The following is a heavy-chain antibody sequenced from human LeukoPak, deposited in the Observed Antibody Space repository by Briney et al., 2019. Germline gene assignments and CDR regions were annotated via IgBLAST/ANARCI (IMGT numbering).Heavy chain of an antibody. J-gene: IGHJ4*02. V-gene: IGHV4-59*08. CDR2: IYYSGST. CDR1: GGSISSYY. Sequence: SETLSLTCTVSGGSISSYYWSWIWQPPGKGLEWIGYIYYSGSTNYNPSLKSRVTISVDTSKNQFSLKLSSVTAADTAVYYWAKHRRPTFDYWGQGTLVTASP. D-gene: IGHD1-14*01. CDR3: AKHRRPTFDY.